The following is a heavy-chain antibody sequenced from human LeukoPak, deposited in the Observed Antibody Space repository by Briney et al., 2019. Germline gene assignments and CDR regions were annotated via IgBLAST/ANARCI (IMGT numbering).Heavy chain of an antibody. Sequence: SETLSLTCTVSGGSISSSSYYWGWLRQPPGKGLEWIGSIYYSGSTYYNPSLKSRVTISVDTSKNQFSLKLSSVTAADTAVYYCARRGGSYYSGAFDIWGQGTMVTVSS. CDR2: IYYSGST. J-gene: IGHJ3*02. CDR1: GGSISSSSYY. D-gene: IGHD1-26*01. V-gene: IGHV4-39*01. CDR3: ARRGGSYYSGAFDI.